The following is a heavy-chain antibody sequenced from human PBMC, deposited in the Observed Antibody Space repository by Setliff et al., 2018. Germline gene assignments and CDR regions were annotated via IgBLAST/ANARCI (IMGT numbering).Heavy chain of an antibody. J-gene: IGHJ4*02. D-gene: IGHD2-2*01. V-gene: IGHV1-18*01. CDR1: GYTFTRHG. Sequence: ASVKVSCKASGYTFTRHGISWVRQAPGQGLEWVGWIRASNDETDYAQKVQGRVTMTTDRSTSTIYMEVRSLRSDDTAVYYCARGPKDFVVVAAAHRFDNWGQGTLVTVSS. CDR3: ARGPKDFVVVAAAHRFDN. CDR2: IRASNDET.